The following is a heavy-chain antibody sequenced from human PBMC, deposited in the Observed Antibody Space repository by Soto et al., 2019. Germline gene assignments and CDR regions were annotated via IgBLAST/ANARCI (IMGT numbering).Heavy chain of an antibody. CDR3: ARGNYYDSSGYFDY. J-gene: IGHJ4*02. V-gene: IGHV3-53*01. Sequence: GGSLRLSCADSGFTVSSNYMSWVRQAPGEGLEWVSVIYSGGSTYYADSVKGRFTISRDNSKNTLYLQMNSLRAEDTAVYYCARGNYYDSSGYFDYWGQGTLVTVSS. D-gene: IGHD3-22*01. CDR2: IYSGGST. CDR1: GFTVSSNY.